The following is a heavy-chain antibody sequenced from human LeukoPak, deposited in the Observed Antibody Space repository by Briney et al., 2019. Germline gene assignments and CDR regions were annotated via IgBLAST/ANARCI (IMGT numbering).Heavy chain of an antibody. V-gene: IGHV3-66*01. CDR3: ARPMSGYSYGIVAFDI. Sequence: GGSLRLSCAASGFTVSSNYMSWVRQAPVKGLEWVSVIYSGGSTYYADSVKGRFTISRDNSKNTLYLQMNSLRAEDTAVYYCARPMSGYSYGIVAFDIWGQGTMVTVSS. J-gene: IGHJ3*02. CDR1: GFTVSSNY. D-gene: IGHD5-18*01. CDR2: IYSGGST.